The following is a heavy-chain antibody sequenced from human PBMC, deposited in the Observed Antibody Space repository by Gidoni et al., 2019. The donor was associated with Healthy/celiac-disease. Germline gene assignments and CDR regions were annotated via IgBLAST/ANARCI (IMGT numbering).Heavy chain of an antibody. CDR2: INPSGGST. Sequence: QVQLVQSGAEVKKPGASVKVSCKASGYPFTSYYMHWVRQAPGQGLEWMGIINPSGGSTSYAQKFQGRVTMTRDTSTSTVYMELSSLRSEDTAVYYCARDKLDLGSSGTFYYYGMDVWGKGTTVTVSS. CDR1: GYPFTSYY. J-gene: IGHJ6*04. V-gene: IGHV1-46*03. CDR3: ARDKLDLGSSGTFYYYGMDV. D-gene: IGHD6-19*01.